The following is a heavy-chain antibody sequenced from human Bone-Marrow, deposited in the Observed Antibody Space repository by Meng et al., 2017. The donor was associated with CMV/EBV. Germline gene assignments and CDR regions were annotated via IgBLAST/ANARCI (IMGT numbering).Heavy chain of an antibody. Sequence: GGSLRLSCAASGFTFSSYAMSWVRQAPGKGLEWVSVIYSGGSSTYYADSVKGRFTISRDNSKNTLYLQMNSLRAEDTAVYYCAREYYDFWSGPLDYYYYGMDVWGQGTTVTVSS. V-gene: IGHV3-23*03. J-gene: IGHJ6*02. D-gene: IGHD3-3*01. CDR3: AREYYDFWSGPLDYYYYGMDV. CDR1: GFTFSSYA. CDR2: IYSGGSST.